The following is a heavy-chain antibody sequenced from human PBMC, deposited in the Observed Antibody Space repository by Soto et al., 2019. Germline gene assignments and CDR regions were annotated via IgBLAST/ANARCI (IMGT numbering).Heavy chain of an antibody. CDR3: ATQATYGDYGYYYMDV. J-gene: IGHJ6*03. Sequence: PSETLSLTCTVSGGSISSSSYYWGWIRQPPGKGLEWIGSIYYSGSTYYNPSLKSRVTISVDTSKNQFSLKLSSVTAADTALYYCATQATYGDYGYYYMDVWGKGTTVTVSS. V-gene: IGHV4-39*01. D-gene: IGHD4-17*01. CDR1: GGSISSSSYY. CDR2: IYYSGST.